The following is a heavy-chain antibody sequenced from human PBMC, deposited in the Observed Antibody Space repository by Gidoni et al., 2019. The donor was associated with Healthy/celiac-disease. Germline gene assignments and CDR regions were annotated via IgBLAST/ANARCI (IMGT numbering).Heavy chain of an antibody. D-gene: IGHD3-10*01. J-gene: IGHJ4*02. CDR2: ISYDGSNK. Sequence: QVQLVESGGGVVQPGRSLRRSCAASGFTFRSYAMHWVRQAPGKGLEWVAVISYDGSNKYYADSVKGRFTISRDNSKNTLYLQMNSLRAEDTAVYYCARAPSQKYGSGSYLDYWGQGTLVTVSS. V-gene: IGHV3-30-3*01. CDR1: GFTFRSYA. CDR3: ARAPSQKYGSGSYLDY.